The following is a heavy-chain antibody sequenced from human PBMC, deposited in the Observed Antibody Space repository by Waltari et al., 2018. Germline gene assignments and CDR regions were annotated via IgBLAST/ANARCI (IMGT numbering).Heavy chain of an antibody. CDR1: GFTFSNCA. CDR3: VKGSASYSRDFDC. V-gene: IGHV3-23*01. D-gene: IGHD1-26*01. Sequence: EVQRLESGGDLVQPGGSLRLSCAASGFTFSNCAMSWVRQAPGKGLDWVSFISGDGSSTYYADSVKGRFTISRDNSKDTLYLQMNSLRAEDTAVYYCVKGSASYSRDFDCWGQGALVTVSS. J-gene: IGHJ4*02. CDR2: ISGDGSST.